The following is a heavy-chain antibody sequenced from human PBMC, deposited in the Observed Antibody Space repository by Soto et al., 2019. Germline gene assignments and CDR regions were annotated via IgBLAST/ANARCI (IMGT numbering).Heavy chain of an antibody. D-gene: IGHD3-16*01. V-gene: IGHV1-18*01. CDR1: GYTFTSYG. J-gene: IGHJ6*02. Sequence: QVQLVQSGDEVKKPGASVKVSCKPSGYTFTSYGISWVRQAPGQGLEWMGWISAYNGNTNYAQKLQGRITITTDTPTGTADMELRSLRADDTAVYYCARDGGLGENYSHCGMDVWGQGTTVTVAS. CDR2: ISAYNGNT. CDR3: ARDGGLGENYSHCGMDV.